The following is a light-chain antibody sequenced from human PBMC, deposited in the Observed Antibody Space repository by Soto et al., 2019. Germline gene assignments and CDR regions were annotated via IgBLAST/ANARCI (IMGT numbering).Light chain of an antibody. J-gene: IGLJ1*01. Sequence: QSVLTQPASVSGSPGQSITISCTGTRSDVGAYNYVSWYQQHPGKAPKLMIYDVSNRPSGVSSRFSGSKSGNTASLTISGLQAEDEADYYCSSYTSSSTPYVFGTGTKVTV. CDR3: SSYTSSSTPYV. CDR2: DVS. V-gene: IGLV2-14*01. CDR1: RSDVGAYNY.